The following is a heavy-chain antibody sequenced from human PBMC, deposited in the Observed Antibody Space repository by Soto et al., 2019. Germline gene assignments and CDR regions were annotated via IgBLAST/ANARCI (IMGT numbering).Heavy chain of an antibody. CDR2: ISAYNGNT. D-gene: IGHD2-21*02. CDR3: ARDVCGGDCYSGHSSDY. V-gene: IGHV1-18*01. J-gene: IGHJ4*02. CDR1: GYTFTSYG. Sequence: ASVKVSCKASGYTFTSYGISWVRQAPGQGLEWMGWISAYNGNTNYAQKLQGRVTMTTDTSTSTAYVELRSLRSDDTAVYYCARDVCGGDCYSGHSSDYWGQGTLVTVSS.